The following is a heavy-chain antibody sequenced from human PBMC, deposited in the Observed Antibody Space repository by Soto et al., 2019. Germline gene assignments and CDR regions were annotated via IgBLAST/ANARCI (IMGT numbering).Heavy chain of an antibody. Sequence: SGGSLRLSCAASGFVVTNAWLSWVRQAPGKGLGWVGRIKPKTDGGPTTEYAAYVKGRFTLSKDDSTDMVYLQMNSLKIEDTAVYYCTTAGQWYFWTAYYFEHWGQGTPVTVSS. CDR2: IKPKTDGGPTT. CDR1: GFVVTNAW. V-gene: IGHV3-15*01. CDR3: TTAGQWYFWTAYYFEH. D-gene: IGHD3-3*01. J-gene: IGHJ4*02.